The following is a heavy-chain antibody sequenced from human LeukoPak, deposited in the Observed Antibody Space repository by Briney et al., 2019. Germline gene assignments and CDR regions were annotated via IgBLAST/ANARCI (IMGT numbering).Heavy chain of an antibody. V-gene: IGHV3-23*01. Sequence: GGTLRLSCAASGFSFSTYSMTWVRQAPGKGLEWVSIISGSGGATYYADSVKGRFTISRDNSKNTLHLQMNSLIAEDTAVYYCAKGEINRSDCFDYWGQGTLVTVSS. J-gene: IGHJ4*02. D-gene: IGHD1-14*01. CDR3: AKGEINRSDCFDY. CDR2: ISGSGGAT. CDR1: GFSFSTYS.